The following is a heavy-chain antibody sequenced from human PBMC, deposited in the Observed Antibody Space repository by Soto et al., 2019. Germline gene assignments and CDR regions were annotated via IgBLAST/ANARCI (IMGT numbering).Heavy chain of an antibody. CDR2: ISGSGGST. D-gene: IGHD3-10*01. CDR3: ATQPLYYNSNYFDP. CDR1: GFTFSNYA. Sequence: GGSLRLSCAASGFTFSNYAMNWVRQAPGKGLEWISVISGSGGSTYYADSVKGRFTISRDNSKNTLYLQMNSLRAEDTAVYFCATQPLYYNSNYFDPWGQGTPVTVSS. V-gene: IGHV3-23*01. J-gene: IGHJ5*02.